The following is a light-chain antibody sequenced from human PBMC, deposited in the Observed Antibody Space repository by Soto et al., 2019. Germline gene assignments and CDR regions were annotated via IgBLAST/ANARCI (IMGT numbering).Light chain of an antibody. CDR2: SNG. CDR3: QSYDSSLSGSV. V-gene: IGLV1-40*01. Sequence: QSVLTQPPSVSGAPGQRVTISCTGSSSNIGAGYDVHWYQQLPGTAPKLLIYSNGNRPSGVPDRFSGSKSGTSASLAITGLQAEDEADYYCQSYDSSLSGSVFGGGTKLTV. J-gene: IGLJ3*02. CDR1: SSNIGAGYD.